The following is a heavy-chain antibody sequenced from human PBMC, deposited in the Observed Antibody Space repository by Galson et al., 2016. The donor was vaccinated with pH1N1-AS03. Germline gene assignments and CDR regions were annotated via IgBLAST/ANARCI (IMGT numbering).Heavy chain of an antibody. CDR1: GFTFNRYS. V-gene: IGHV3-21*01. D-gene: IGHD1-14*01. CDR3: ARVRYGGNSGMDV. CDR2: ITSSSSSI. J-gene: IGHJ6*02. Sequence: SLRLSCAGSGFTFNRYSLNWVRQAPGKGLEWVSSITSSSSSIYYADSVKGRFTISRDNAKNSLYLQMNSLSAEDTAVYFCARVRYGGNSGMDVWGQGTTVTV.